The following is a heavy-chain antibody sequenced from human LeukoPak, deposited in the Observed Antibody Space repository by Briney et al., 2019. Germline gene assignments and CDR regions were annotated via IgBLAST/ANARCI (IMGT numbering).Heavy chain of an antibody. D-gene: IGHD3-22*01. Sequence: GGSQRLSCAASGFSLSRYDMHWVRQAPGKGLEWVGRIKSKTDGGTTDYAAPVKGRSTISRDDSKNTVSLQMNSLETEDTAVYYCSTGAAYYYDGNAYTTPDAFDIWGLGTLVTVSS. V-gene: IGHV3-15*05. CDR2: IKSKTDGGTT. CDR1: GFSLSRYD. J-gene: IGHJ3*02. CDR3: STGAAYYYDGNAYTTPDAFDI.